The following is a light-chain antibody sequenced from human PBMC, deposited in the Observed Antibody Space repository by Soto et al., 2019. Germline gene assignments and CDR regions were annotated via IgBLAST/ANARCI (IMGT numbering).Light chain of an antibody. CDR3: SSYTSTMNNV. CDR1: SSDVGGFNS. J-gene: IGLJ1*01. CDR2: DVV. Sequence: QSALTQPASVSGSPGQSITISCTGTSSDVGGFNSVSWYQLRPGTAPKLILYDVVDRPSGVSYRFSGSKSGNTASLTISGLQAAEEADYFCSSYTSTMNNVFGSGTKLTVL. V-gene: IGLV2-14*03.